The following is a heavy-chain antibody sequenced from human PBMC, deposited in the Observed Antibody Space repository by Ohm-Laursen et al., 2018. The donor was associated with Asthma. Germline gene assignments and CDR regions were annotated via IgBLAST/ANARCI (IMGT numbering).Heavy chain of an antibody. V-gene: IGHV1-69*01. J-gene: IGHJ4*02. CDR2: IIPIFGTA. Sequence: SSVKVSCKASGGTFSSYAISWVRQAPGQGLEWMGGIIPIFGTANYAQKFQGRVTITADESTSTAYMELSSLRSEDTAVYYCARDCSSTSCYEGEGFDYWGQGTLVTVSS. CDR1: GGTFSSYA. D-gene: IGHD2-2*01. CDR3: ARDCSSTSCYEGEGFDY.